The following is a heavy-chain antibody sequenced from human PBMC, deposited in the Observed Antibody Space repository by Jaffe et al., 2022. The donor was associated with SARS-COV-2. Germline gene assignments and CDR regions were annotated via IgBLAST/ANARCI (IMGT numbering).Heavy chain of an antibody. CDR2: INTHSGGT. J-gene: IGHJ4*02. Sequence: QVQLVQSGAEVKKPGASVTVSCRASGYTFTDYPINWVRQAPGQGLEWMGWINTHSGGTNYAQSLQGRVTMTTDTSTRTTYLELRSLRSDDTAVYYCARTDFHCTSTSCYTRSLYYFDYWGQGTLVTVSS. V-gene: IGHV1-18*01. D-gene: IGHD2-2*02. CDR3: ARTDFHCTSTSCYTRSLYYFDY. CDR1: GYTFTDYP.